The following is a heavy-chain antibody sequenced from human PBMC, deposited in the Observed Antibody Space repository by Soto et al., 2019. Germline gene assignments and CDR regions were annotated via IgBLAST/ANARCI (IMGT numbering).Heavy chain of an antibody. Sequence: SETLSLTCAVYGGSVNGYYWNWIRQPPGKGLEWIGEINHTGGTHYNPSLKSRFTMSVDTSKNQFSLRLSSVTAADTAIYYCANRITVFGLLIHTLDPWGQGTQVTVSS. CDR1: GGSVNGYY. CDR3: ANRITVFGLLIHTLDP. V-gene: IGHV4-34*01. CDR2: INHTGGT. D-gene: IGHD3-3*01. J-gene: IGHJ5*02.